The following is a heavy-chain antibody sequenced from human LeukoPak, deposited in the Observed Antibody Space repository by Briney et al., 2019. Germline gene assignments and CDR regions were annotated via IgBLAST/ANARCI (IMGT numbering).Heavy chain of an antibody. D-gene: IGHD1-7*01. CDR2: ISGSGGGT. CDR1: GFTFSSYD. V-gene: IGHV3-23*01. Sequence: GGSLRLSCAASGFTFSSYDMIWVRQAPGKGLEWVSDISGSGGGTNYADSVKGRFTISRDKSKNTLFLQMNSLRDEDTAIYYCAKDRGNYEYSFDYWGQGTLVTVSS. J-gene: IGHJ4*02. CDR3: AKDRGNYEYSFDY.